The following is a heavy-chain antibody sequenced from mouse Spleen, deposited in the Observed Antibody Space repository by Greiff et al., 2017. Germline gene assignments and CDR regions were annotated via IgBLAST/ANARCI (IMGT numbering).Heavy chain of an antibody. V-gene: IGHV1-85*01. CDR1: GYTFTSYD. CDR2: IYPRDGST. CDR3: ARGDYYGSSPFAY. D-gene: IGHD1-1*01. Sequence: VKLMESGPELVKPGASVKLSCKASGYTFTSYDINWVQQRPGQGLEWIGWIYPRDGSTKYNEKFKGKATLTVDTSSSTAYMELHSLTSEDSAVYFCARGDYYGSSPFAYWGQGTLVTVSA. J-gene: IGHJ3*01.